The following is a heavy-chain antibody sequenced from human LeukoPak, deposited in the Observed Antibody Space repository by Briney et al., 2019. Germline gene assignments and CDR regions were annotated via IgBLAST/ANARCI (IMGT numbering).Heavy chain of an antibody. CDR2: IYYTGST. Sequence: PSETLSLTCTVSGGSISSYYWSWMRQPPGKGLEWVSYIYYTGSTNYNPSLKSRVTISVDTSKNQFSLKLSSVTAADTAVYYCARRRSYDFWSGYHFDYWGQGTLVTVSS. CDR3: ARRRSYDFWSGYHFDY. J-gene: IGHJ4*02. D-gene: IGHD3-3*01. V-gene: IGHV4-59*12. CDR1: GGSISSYY.